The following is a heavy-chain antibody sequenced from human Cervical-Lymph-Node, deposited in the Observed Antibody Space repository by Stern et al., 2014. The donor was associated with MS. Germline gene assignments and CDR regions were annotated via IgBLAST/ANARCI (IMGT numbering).Heavy chain of an antibody. CDR3: ARDLNPQMELESHDYYYYYGLDV. D-gene: IGHD1-1*01. Sequence: VQLVESGGGLVKPGGSLRLSCSASGFSFSDYYMNWIRQTPGKGLEWIAYISSGGGTIYYADSVKGRFTISRDNAKNSLSLQMSGLRAEDSAVYYCARDLNPQMELESHDYYYYYGLDVWGQGTTVTV. CDR2: ISSGGGTI. J-gene: IGHJ6*02. V-gene: IGHV3-11*01. CDR1: GFSFSDYY.